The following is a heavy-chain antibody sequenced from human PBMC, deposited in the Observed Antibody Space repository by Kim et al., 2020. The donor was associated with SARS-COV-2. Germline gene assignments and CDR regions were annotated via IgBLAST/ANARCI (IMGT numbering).Heavy chain of an antibody. Sequence: ASVKVSCKASGYTFTSYYMHWVRQAPGQGLEWMGIINPSGGSTSYAQKFQGRVTMTRDTSTSTVYMELSSLRSEDTAVYYCARDPSYYDSSGYYYGAFDYWGQGTLVTVSS. J-gene: IGHJ4*02. CDR1: GYTFTSYY. D-gene: IGHD3-22*01. CDR2: INPSGGST. CDR3: ARDPSYYDSSGYYYGAFDY. V-gene: IGHV1-46*01.